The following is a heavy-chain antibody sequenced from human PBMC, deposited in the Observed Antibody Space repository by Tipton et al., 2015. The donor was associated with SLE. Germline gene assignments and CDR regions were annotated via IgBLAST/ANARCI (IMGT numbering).Heavy chain of an antibody. J-gene: IGHJ4*02. D-gene: IGHD1-1*01. V-gene: IGHV4-61*01. CDR3: ARDNTVTGATVY. CDR1: GASVNSASYW. Sequence: TLSLTCTVSGASVNSASYWWTWIRQAPGKGLEWIGFASNTGNPNYNPSLWGRVTISIDTSKNQFSLKLSSVTAADTAIYYCARDNTVTGATVYWGQGTPVTVSS. CDR2: ASNTGNP.